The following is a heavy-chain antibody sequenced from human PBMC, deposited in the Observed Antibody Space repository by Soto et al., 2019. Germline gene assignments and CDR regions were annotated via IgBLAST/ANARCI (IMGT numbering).Heavy chain of an antibody. CDR3: TTDVGGVFRYYYGMDV. V-gene: IGHV3-15*01. D-gene: IGHD3-16*01. Sequence: GGSLRLSCAASGFTFSNAWMSWVRQAPGKGLEWVGRIKSKTDGGTTDYAAPVKGRFTISRDDSKNTLYLQMNSLKTEDTAVYYCTTDVGGVFRYYYGMDVWGQGTTVTVSS. J-gene: IGHJ6*02. CDR2: IKSKTDGGTT. CDR1: GFTFSNAW.